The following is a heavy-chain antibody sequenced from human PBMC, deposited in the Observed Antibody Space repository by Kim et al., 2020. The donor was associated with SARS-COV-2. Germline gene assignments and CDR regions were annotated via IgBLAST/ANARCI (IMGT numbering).Heavy chain of an antibody. CDR2: LNQDGRAK. CDR1: GFTFSSYW. D-gene: IGHD2-2*01. Sequence: GGSLRLSCAASGFTFSSYWMSWVRQAPGKGLEWVANLNQDGRAKFYVDPVKGRFTISRANAKNSVFLQMNSLRAEDTAVYYCVRGIPAAWCQGTPVTATS. J-gene: IGHJ5*02. CDR3: VRGIPAA. V-gene: IGHV3-7*03.